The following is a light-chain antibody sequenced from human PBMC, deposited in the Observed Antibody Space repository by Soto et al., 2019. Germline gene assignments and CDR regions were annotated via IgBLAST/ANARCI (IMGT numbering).Light chain of an antibody. CDR1: SSDVGGYNY. V-gene: IGLV2-14*01. J-gene: IGLJ7*01. Sequence: QSALTQPASVSGSPGQSIAISCTGTSSDVGGYNYVSWHQQHPGKAPKVLISVVSNRPSGVSNRFSGSKSGNTASLTISGLQAEDEADYYCSSYRSGGTFFFGSGTQLTV. CDR3: SSYRSGGTFF. CDR2: VVS.